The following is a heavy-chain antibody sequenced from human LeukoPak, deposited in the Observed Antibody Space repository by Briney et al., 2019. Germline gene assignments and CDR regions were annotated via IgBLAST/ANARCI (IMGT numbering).Heavy chain of an antibody. Sequence: GGSLRLSCAASGFTFSSYAMHWVRQAPGKGLEWVAVISYDGSNKYYADSVKGRFTISRDNSKNTLYLQMNSLRAEDTAVYYCAREGDSVPRFDPWGQGTLVTVSS. V-gene: IGHV3-30*14. CDR3: AREGDSVPRFDP. CDR1: GFTFSSYA. CDR2: ISYDGSNK. J-gene: IGHJ5*02. D-gene: IGHD2-15*01.